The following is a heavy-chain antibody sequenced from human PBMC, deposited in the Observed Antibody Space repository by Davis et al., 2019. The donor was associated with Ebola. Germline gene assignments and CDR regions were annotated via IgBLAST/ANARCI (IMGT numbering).Heavy chain of an antibody. CDR2: ISSNSGYI. Sequence: PGGSLRLSFAASGFTFSSYSMNSVRQAPGKGLEWVSSISSNSGYIYYADSVKARFTISRDNAKNSLYLQMNSLRAADTAVYYCAREVFSGEYPMDVWGQGTTVTVSS. J-gene: IGHJ6*02. CDR3: AREVFSGEYPMDV. V-gene: IGHV3-21*01. CDR1: GFTFSSYS. D-gene: IGHD4-17*01.